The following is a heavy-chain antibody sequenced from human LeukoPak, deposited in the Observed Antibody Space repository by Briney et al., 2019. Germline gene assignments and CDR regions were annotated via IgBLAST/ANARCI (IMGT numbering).Heavy chain of an antibody. CDR1: GDSFSSNSAA. V-gene: IGHV6-1*01. J-gene: IGHJ5*02. CDR2: TYYRSKWYN. CDR3: ARQNNTYHHYNLGWFDP. D-gene: IGHD5-24*01. Sequence: SQTLSLTCAISGDSFSSNSAAWNWIRQSPSRGLEWLGRTYYRSKWYNDYAVAVKSQITINPDTSKNQFSLQLSFVTPEDTAVYYCARQNNTYHHYNLGWFDPWGQGTLVTVSS.